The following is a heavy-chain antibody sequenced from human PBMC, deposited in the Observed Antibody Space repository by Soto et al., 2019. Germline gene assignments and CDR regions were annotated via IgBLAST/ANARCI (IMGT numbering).Heavy chain of an antibody. CDR3: AREDDFWSGHGTLDY. Sequence: EVQLVESGGGLVQPGGSLRLSCAASGFTFSSSWMIWVRQAPGKGLEWVANIKQDGSEKYYVDSVKGRFTISRDNAKNSLYLQMNSLRAEDTAVYYCAREDDFWSGHGTLDYWGQGTLVTVSS. CDR1: GFTFSSSW. D-gene: IGHD3-3*01. CDR2: IKQDGSEK. V-gene: IGHV3-7*01. J-gene: IGHJ4*02.